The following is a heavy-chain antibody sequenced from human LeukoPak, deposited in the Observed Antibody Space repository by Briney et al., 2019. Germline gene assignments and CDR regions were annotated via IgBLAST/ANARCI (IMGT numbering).Heavy chain of an antibody. CDR3: ARDAMVRGVIVYYYYMDV. V-gene: IGHV3-11*06. J-gene: IGHJ6*03. D-gene: IGHD3-10*01. Sequence: PGGSLRLSCAASGFTFSDYYMSWIRQAPGKGLEWVSYISSSSSYIYYADSVKGRFTISRDNAKNSLYLQMNSLRAEDTAVYYCARDAMVRGVIVYYYYMDVWGKGTTVTVSS. CDR1: GFTFSDYY. CDR2: ISSSSSYI.